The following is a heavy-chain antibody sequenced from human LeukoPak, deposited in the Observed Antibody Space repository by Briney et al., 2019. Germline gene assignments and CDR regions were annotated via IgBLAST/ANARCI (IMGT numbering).Heavy chain of an antibody. J-gene: IGHJ3*02. D-gene: IGHD6-13*01. Sequence: GGSLRLSCAASGFTFSSYSMNWVRQAPGKGLEWVSSITRSNYIYYADSVKGRFTISRDNAKNSLYLQMNSLRAEDTAVYYCAKQTPYSSSWYRGAFDIWGQGTMVTVSS. CDR3: AKQTPYSSSWYRGAFDI. V-gene: IGHV3-21*04. CDR2: ITRSNYI. CDR1: GFTFSSYS.